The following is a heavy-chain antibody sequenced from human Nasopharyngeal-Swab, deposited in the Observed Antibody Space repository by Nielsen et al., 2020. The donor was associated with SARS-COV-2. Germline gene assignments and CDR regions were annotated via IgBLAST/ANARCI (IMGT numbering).Heavy chain of an antibody. D-gene: IGHD2-15*01. Sequence: SETLSLTCAVYGGSFSGYYWSWIRQPPGKGLEWIGEINHSGSTNYNPSLKSRVTISVDTSKNQFSLKLSSVTTADTAVYYCARGFEDCSGGSCYLGNYWGQGTLVTVSS. CDR1: GGSFSGYY. CDR3: ARGFEDCSGGSCYLGNY. J-gene: IGHJ4*02. CDR2: INHSGST. V-gene: IGHV4-34*01.